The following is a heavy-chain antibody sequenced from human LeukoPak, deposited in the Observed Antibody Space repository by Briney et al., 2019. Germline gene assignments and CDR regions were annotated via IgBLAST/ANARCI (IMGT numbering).Heavy chain of an antibody. J-gene: IGHJ5*02. Sequence: PSETLSLTCTVSGGSISSYYWSWIRQPPGKGLEWIGYIYYSGSTNYNPSLKSRVTISVDTSKNQFSLKLSSVTAADTAVYYCARGWWEPRVFAPWGQGTLVTVSS. D-gene: IGHD1-26*01. CDR3: ARGWWEPRVFAP. V-gene: IGHV4-59*01. CDR1: GGSISSYY. CDR2: IYYSGST.